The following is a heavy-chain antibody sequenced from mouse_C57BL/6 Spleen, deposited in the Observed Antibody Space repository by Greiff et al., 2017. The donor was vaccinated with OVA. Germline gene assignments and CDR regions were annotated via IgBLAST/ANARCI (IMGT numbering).Heavy chain of an antibody. CDR2: IHPNSGST. CDR3: ARVGISYAYAGYWYFDV. Sequence: QVQLQQPGAELVKPGASVKLSCKASGYTFTSYWMHWVKQRPGQGLEWIGMIHPNSGSTNYNEKFKSKATLTVDKYTSTAYMQLSSLTSEDSAVYYCARVGISYAYAGYWYFDVWGTGTTVTVSS. J-gene: IGHJ1*03. CDR1: GYTFTSYW. D-gene: IGHD2-2*01. V-gene: IGHV1-64*01.